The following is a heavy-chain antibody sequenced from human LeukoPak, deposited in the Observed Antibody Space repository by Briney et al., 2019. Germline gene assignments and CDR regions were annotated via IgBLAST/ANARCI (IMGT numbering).Heavy chain of an antibody. Sequence: NSSETLSLTCTVSGGSISSGGYYWTWIRQHPGKGLKWIGHIYYSGSTYYNPSLKSRVSISVDTSKNQFSLKLNSVTAADTAVYYCARDRDGYNLDSWGQGTLVTVSS. V-gene: IGHV4-31*03. CDR1: GGSISSGGYY. J-gene: IGHJ5*01. CDR2: IYYSGST. CDR3: ARDRDGYNLDS. D-gene: IGHD5-24*01.